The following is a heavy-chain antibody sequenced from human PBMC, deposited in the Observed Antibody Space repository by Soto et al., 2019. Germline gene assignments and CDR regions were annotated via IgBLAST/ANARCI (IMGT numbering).Heavy chain of an antibody. CDR2: ISAYNYNT. CDR1: GYTFTSYG. V-gene: IGHV1-18*01. J-gene: IGHJ5*02. D-gene: IGHD1-26*01. Sequence: GASVKVSCKASGYTFTSYGLSWVRQAPGQGLEWMGRISAYNYNTNYAQKLQGRVTMTTDTSTSTAYKELRSLRSDDTAVYYCARVVGALGHWFDPWGQGTLVTVSS. CDR3: ARVVGALGHWFDP.